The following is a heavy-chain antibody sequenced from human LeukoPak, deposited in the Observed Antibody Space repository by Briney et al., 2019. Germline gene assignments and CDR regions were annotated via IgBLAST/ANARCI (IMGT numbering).Heavy chain of an antibody. Sequence: SYYWMSWVRQAPGKGLEWIGSIYYSGSTYYNPSLKSRVTISVDTSKNQFSLKLSSVTAADTAVYYCARQELRVDYWGQGTLVTVSS. V-gene: IGHV4-39*01. J-gene: IGHJ4*02. D-gene: IGHD3-10*01. CDR1: SYY. CDR3: ARQELRVDY. CDR2: IYYSGST.